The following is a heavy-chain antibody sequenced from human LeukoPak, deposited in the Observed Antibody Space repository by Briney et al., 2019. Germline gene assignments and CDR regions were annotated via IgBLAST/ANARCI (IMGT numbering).Heavy chain of an antibody. CDR1: GFTFSHYG. CDR2: IWNHGRND. D-gene: IGHD3-16*01. V-gene: IGHV3-33*01. J-gene: IGHJ5*02. CDR3: ARVHSHGGYP. Sequence: GGSLRLSCAASGFTFSHYGMHWVRQAPGKGLEWVAIIWNHGRNDKCADSVKGRFTISRDNAKNSLYLQMNNLRAEDTAVYYCARVHSHGGYPWGQGTLVTVSS.